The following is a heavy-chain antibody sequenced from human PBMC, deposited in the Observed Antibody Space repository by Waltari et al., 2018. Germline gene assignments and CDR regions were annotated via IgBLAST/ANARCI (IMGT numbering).Heavy chain of an antibody. D-gene: IGHD6-6*01. Sequence: QVQLQESGPGLVKPSQTLSLTCTVSGGSISSGSYYWSWIRQPAGKGLEWIGRIYTSGSTNYNPSLKSRVTISVDTSKNQFSLKLSSVTAADTAVYYCARDQGAARLFDYWGQGTLVTVSS. CDR3: ARDQGAARLFDY. CDR2: IYTSGST. CDR1: GGSISSGSYY. J-gene: IGHJ4*02. V-gene: IGHV4-61*02.